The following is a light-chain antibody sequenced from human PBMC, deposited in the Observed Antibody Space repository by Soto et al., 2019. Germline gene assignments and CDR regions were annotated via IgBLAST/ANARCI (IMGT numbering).Light chain of an antibody. Sequence: EVVVTPSPATLSLSPGERATLSCRASQSIRNFLAWYQQKPGQAPRLLIYDASNRATGIPPRFSGSGSGTDFTLAISGLEPEDSAIYYCQQRYSWPWTFGQGTKVDIK. CDR3: QQRYSWPWT. CDR1: QSIRNF. V-gene: IGKV3-11*01. J-gene: IGKJ1*01. CDR2: DAS.